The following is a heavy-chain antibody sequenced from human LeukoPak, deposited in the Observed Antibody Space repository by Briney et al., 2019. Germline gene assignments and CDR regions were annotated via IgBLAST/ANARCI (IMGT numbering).Heavy chain of an antibody. J-gene: IGHJ5*02. CDR3: ARGEVVSGLFYNWFDP. CDR2: INPSGGST. CDR1: GYTFTSYY. V-gene: IGHV1-46*01. Sequence: ASVKVSCKASGYTFTSYYMHWVRQAPGQGLEWMGIINPSGGSTSYAQKFQGRVTMTRDMSTSTVYMELSRLRSDDTAVYYCARGEVVSGLFYNWFDPWGQGTLVTVSS. D-gene: IGHD3-22*01.